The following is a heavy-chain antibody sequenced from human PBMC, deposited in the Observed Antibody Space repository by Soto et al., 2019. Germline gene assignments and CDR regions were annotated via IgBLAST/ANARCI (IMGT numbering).Heavy chain of an antibody. Sequence: EVQLVESGGGLVQPGGSLRLSCAASGFTFSSYWMSWVRQAPGKGLEWVANIKQDGSEKYYVDSVKGRFTISRDNAKNSLYLQMNSLRAEDTAVYYCAREYVPAKIKYDSSSYYYDYWGQGTLVTVSS. D-gene: IGHD3-22*01. V-gene: IGHV3-7*03. J-gene: IGHJ4*02. CDR2: IKQDGSEK. CDR3: AREYVPAKIKYDSSSYYYDY. CDR1: GFTFSSYW.